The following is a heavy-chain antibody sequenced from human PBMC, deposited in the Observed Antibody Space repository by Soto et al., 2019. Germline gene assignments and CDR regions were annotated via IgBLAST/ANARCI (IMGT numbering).Heavy chain of an antibody. CDR3: ARSRYGYLGMLYYFDY. V-gene: IGHV3-30-3*01. Sequence: QVQLVESGGGLVQPGRSLRISCAASGFTLSNYGMHWVRQAPGKGLEWVAVIAYDGSRKYYTDSVKGRFTVSRDDSKNTLYLHMNRLRAADTAVYYCARSRYGYLGMLYYFDYWGQVTLVTVSS. CDR1: GFTLSNYG. J-gene: IGHJ4*02. D-gene: IGHD5-12*01. CDR2: IAYDGSRK.